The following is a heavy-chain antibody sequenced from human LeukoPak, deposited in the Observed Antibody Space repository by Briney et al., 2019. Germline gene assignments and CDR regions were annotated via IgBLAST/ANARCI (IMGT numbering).Heavy chain of an antibody. CDR3: ARARVVTSRYYMDV. CDR2: INHSGST. D-gene: IGHD3-3*01. CDR1: GGSISSSSYY. Sequence: PSETLSLTCTVSGGSISSSSYYWSWIRQPPGKGLEWIGEINHSGSTNYNPSLKSRVTISVDTSKNQFSLKLSSVTAADTAVYYCARARVVTSRYYMDVWGKGTTVTVSS. V-gene: IGHV4-39*07. J-gene: IGHJ6*03.